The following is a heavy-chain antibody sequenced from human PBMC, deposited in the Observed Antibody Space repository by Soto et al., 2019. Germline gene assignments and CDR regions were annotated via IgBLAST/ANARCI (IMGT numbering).Heavy chain of an antibody. J-gene: IGHJ6*02. CDR3: ARDYYGAGSQYYYYGMEV. D-gene: IGHD3-10*01. V-gene: IGHV4-31*03. CDR1: GDSITSGGYY. CDR2: IYHSGGA. Sequence: PSETLSPTCTVSGDSITSGGYYWSWLRQPPGKGLEWIGYIYHSGGASYNPSLRGRAVISIDTSKNQFSLRLNAVTAADTATYYCARDYYGAGSQYYYYGMEVWGQGTTVTVSS.